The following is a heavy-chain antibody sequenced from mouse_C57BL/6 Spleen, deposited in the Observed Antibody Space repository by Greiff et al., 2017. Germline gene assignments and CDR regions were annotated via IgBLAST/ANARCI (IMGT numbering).Heavy chain of an antibody. CDR1: GFTFSDYY. Sequence: EVQVVESGGGLVQPGGSLKLSCAASGFTFSDYYMYWVRQTPEKRLEWVAYISNGGGSTYYPDTVKGRFTISRDNAKHTLYLQMSRLKSEDTAMYYCARRDPFFAYWGQGTLVTVSA. CDR2: ISNGGGST. CDR3: ARRDPFFAY. V-gene: IGHV5-12*01. J-gene: IGHJ3*01.